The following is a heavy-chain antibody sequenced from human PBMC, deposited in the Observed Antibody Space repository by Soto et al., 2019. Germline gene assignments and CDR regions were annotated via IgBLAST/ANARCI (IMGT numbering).Heavy chain of an antibody. CDR2: IYYSGST. V-gene: IGHV4-39*07. CDR1: GGSISSSSYY. J-gene: IGHJ3*01. D-gene: IGHD5-18*01. Sequence: SETLSLTCNVSGGSISSSSYYWGWIRQPPGKGLEWIGSIYYSGSTYYKPSLKSRVTISVDTSKNQFSLELSSVTAADKAVYYCARGKPTYIHLWPPITGTDSFDLWGQGTMVTVSS. CDR3: ARGKPTYIHLWPPITGTDSFDL.